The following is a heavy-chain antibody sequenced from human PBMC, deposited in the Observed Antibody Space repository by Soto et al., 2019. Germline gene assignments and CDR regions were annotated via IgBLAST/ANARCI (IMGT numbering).Heavy chain of an antibody. V-gene: IGHV4-34*01. CDR2: INHSGST. D-gene: IGHD1-26*01. Sequence: PSETLSLTCAVYGGSFSCYYWSWIRQPPGKGLEWIGEINHSGSTNYNPSLKSRVTISVDTSKNQFSLKLNSVTAADTAVYYCARGPKGEVGGTWYYYAMDVWGQGTTVTV. CDR3: ARGPKGEVGGTWYYYAMDV. CDR1: GGSFSCYY. J-gene: IGHJ6*02.